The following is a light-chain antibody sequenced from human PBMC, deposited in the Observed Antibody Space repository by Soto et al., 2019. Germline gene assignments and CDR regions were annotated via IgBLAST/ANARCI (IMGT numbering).Light chain of an antibody. V-gene: IGKV3-15*01. CDR2: GAS. CDR1: QSVSSN. J-gene: IGKJ1*01. CDR3: QQYNNWLST. Sequence: EIVITHSPATLSVSPGERATLSCRASQSVSSNLAWYQQKPGQAPRLLIYGASTRATGIPARFSGSGSGTEFTLTISSLQSEDFAVYYCQQYNNWLSTFGQGTKV.